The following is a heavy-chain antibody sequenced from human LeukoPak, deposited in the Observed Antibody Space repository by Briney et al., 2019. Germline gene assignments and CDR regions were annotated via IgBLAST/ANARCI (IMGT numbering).Heavy chain of an antibody. CDR1: GFTFSSYS. CDR3: ARDDREWKEGFFDY. D-gene: IGHD1-1*01. Sequence: GGSLRLSCAASGFTFSSYSMNWVRQAPGKGLEWVSYISSSSSTIYYADSVKGRFTISRDNAKNSLYLQMNSLGAEDTAVYYCARDDREWKEGFFDYWGQGTLVTVSS. V-gene: IGHV3-48*04. J-gene: IGHJ4*02. CDR2: ISSSSSTI.